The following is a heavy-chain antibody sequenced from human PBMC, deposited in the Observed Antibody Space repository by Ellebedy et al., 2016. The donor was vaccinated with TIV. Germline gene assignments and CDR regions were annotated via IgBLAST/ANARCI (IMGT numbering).Heavy chain of an antibody. CDR1: GFTFNNYA. CDR3: ARDLEKSSGWYGGAAY. J-gene: IGHJ4*02. D-gene: IGHD6-19*01. V-gene: IGHV3-30-3*01. CDR2: ISYDGSSK. Sequence: GESLKISCAASGFTFNNYAMHWVRQAPGKGLEWVAVISYDGSSKYYADSVKGRFTISRDNSMTTLYLEMNSLRAEDTAVYYCARDLEKSSGWYGGAAYWGQGTLVTVSS.